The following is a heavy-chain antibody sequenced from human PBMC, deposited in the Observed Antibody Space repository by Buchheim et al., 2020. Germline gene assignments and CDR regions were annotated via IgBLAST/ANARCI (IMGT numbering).Heavy chain of an antibody. J-gene: IGHJ6*02. V-gene: IGHV3-33*01. CDR3: ARDERLNYYYGMDV. Sequence: VQLVESGGGLVQPGGSLRLSCAASGFTFSSYGMHWVRQAPGKGLEWVAVIWYDGSNKYYADSVKGRFTISRDNSKNTLYLQMNSLRAEDTAVYYCARDERLNYYYGMDVWGQGTT. CDR1: GFTFSSYG. CDR2: IWYDGSNK. D-gene: IGHD6-25*01.